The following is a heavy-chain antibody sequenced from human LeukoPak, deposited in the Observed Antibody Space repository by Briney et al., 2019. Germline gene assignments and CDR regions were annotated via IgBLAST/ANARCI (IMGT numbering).Heavy chain of an antibody. CDR3: ARHRRKTMIGTASSRGFDY. CDR1: GYTFTGYY. Sequence: ASVKVSCKASGYTFTGYYMHWVRQAPGQGLEWMGWINPNSGGTNYAQKFQGRVTMTRDTSISTAYLQWSSLKASDTAMYYCARHRRKTMIGTASSRGFDYWGQGTLVTVSS. D-gene: IGHD3-22*01. J-gene: IGHJ4*02. CDR2: INPNSGGT. V-gene: IGHV1-2*02.